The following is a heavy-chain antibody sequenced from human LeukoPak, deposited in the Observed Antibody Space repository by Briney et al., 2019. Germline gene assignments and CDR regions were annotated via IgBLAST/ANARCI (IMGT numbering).Heavy chain of an antibody. CDR2: LSAGGSGT. CDR3: AKTSSSYDY. CDR1: GFTISSYA. D-gene: IGHD6-13*01. J-gene: IGHJ4*02. Sequence: PGGSLRLSCAASGFTISSYAMSWVRQAPGMGLEWVSALSAGGSGTYYADSVKGRFTISRDNSKDTLYLQMDSLRAEDTAVYYCAKTSSSYDYWGQGTLVTVSS. V-gene: IGHV3-23*01.